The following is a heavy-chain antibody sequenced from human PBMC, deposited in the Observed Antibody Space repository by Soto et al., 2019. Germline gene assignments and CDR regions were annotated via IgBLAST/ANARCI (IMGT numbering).Heavy chain of an antibody. CDR3: ATLPNWKGGDWFDP. CDR2: IYYSGST. V-gene: IGHV4-30-4*01. Sequence: SETLSLTCTVSGGSISSGDYYWSWIRQPPGKGLEWIGYIYYSGSTYYNPSLKSRVTISVDTSKNQFSLKLSSVTAADTAVYYCATLPNWKGGDWFDPWGQGTLVTVS. CDR1: GGSISSGDYY. D-gene: IGHD1-1*01. J-gene: IGHJ5*02.